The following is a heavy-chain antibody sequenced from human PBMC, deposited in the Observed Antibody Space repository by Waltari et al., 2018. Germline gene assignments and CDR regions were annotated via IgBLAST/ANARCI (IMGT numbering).Heavy chain of an antibody. CDR3: ARGSGVDY. D-gene: IGHD7-27*01. Sequence: EVQLLESGGGLVQPGGSLRLSCAASGFTFRTYVMNWVRQAPGKGLGWVSGISDGGGIINYADSVKGRFTISRDNSKNTVYLQMKSLRAEDTAVYYCARGSGVDYWGQGTLVTISS. CDR2: ISDGGGII. J-gene: IGHJ4*02. V-gene: IGHV3-23*01. CDR1: GFTFRTYV.